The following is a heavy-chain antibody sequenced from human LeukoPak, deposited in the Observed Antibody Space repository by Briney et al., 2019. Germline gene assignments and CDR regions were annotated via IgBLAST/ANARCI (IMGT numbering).Heavy chain of an antibody. Sequence: GVSLRLSCAASGFTFSSYAMHWVRQAPGEGREGVAVISYDGSNKYYADSVKGRFTISRDNSKNTLYLQMNSLRDEDTAVYYCAEGDSSGQIDYWGPGTLVTVSS. D-gene: IGHD6-19*01. CDR1: GFTFSSYA. CDR2: ISYDGSNK. V-gene: IGHV3-30-3*01. J-gene: IGHJ4*02. CDR3: AEGDSSGQIDY.